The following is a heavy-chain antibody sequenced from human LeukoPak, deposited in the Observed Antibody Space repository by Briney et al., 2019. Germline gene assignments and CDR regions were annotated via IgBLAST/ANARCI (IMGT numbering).Heavy chain of an antibody. CDR1: GYTFTDYY. CDR2: ISPNSGET. V-gene: IGHV1-2*02. D-gene: IGHD1-1*01. J-gene: IGHJ4*02. CDR3: ARDGNFDY. Sequence: GALVKVSCKASGYTFTDYYMHWGRQAPGQGLEWMGWISPNSGETSYAQKFQGRVTMTRDTSIRTVYMEVNSLRPDDTAVFYCARDGNFDYWGQGTLVTVSS.